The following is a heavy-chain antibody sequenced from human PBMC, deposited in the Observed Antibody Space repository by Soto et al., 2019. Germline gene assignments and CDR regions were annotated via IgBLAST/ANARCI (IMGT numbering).Heavy chain of an antibody. Sequence: EVQLLESGGGLVKPGGSLRLSCAVSGFTFSSYSMNWVRQAPGKGLEWVSSISSSSTYIYYADSVKGRFTISRDNAKNSLYLQMNSLRAEDTAVYYCARDLRIARAPTVDYWGQGTLVAVSS. CDR3: ARDLRIARAPTVDY. CDR2: ISSSSTYI. CDR1: GFTFSSYS. D-gene: IGHD6-13*01. J-gene: IGHJ4*02. V-gene: IGHV3-21*01.